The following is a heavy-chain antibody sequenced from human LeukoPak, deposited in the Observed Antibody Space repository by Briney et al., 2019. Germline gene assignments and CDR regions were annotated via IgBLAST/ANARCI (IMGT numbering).Heavy chain of an antibody. J-gene: IGHJ4*02. CDR2: ISGSSSYI. CDR1: GFTFSSDS. V-gene: IGHV3-21*01. D-gene: IGHD2-15*01. CDR3: ANSPRYCSGGNCFWS. Sequence: GGSLRLSCAASGFTFSSDSMNWVRQAPGKGLEWVSSISGSSSYIYYADSVKGRFTISRDNAKNSLYLQMNSLRVEDTAVYFCANSPRYCSGGNCFWSWGQGTLVTVSS.